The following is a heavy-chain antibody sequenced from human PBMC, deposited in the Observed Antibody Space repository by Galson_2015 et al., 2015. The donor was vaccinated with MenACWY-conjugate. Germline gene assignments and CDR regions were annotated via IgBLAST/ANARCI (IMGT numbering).Heavy chain of an antibody. CDR3: TRDRKGLIASVPSNWFDP. CDR2: INRDGTST. CDR1: GFTFSNHW. V-gene: IGHV3-74*01. J-gene: IGHJ5*02. Sequence: SLRLSCAASGFTFSNHWMHWVRQTPGKGLVWVSRINRDGTSTTYADSVKGRFTISRDNAKNTLILQMNSLRVEDTAVYYCTRDRKGLIASVPSNWFDPWGQGTLVTVSS. D-gene: IGHD2/OR15-2a*01.